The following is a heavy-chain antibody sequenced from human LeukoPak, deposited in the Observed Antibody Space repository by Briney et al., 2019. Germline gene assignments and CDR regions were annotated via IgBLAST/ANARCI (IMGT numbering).Heavy chain of an antibody. CDR2: ISGSGGST. CDR3: AKGGRSGYSYGGY. D-gene: IGHD5-18*01. CDR1: GFTFSSYA. Sequence: GGSLRLSCAASGFTFSSYAMSWVRQAPGKGLEWVSAISGSGGSTYYADSVKGRFTITRDNSKNTLYLQMNSLRAEDTAVYYCAKGGRSGYSYGGYWGQGTLVTVSS. V-gene: IGHV3-23*01. J-gene: IGHJ4*02.